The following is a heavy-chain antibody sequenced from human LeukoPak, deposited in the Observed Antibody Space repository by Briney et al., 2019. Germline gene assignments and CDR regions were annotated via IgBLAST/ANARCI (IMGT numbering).Heavy chain of an antibody. J-gene: IGHJ4*02. Sequence: GASVKVSCKASEFSPTTYYIHWVRQAPGQGLEWLGIINPTGSSTTYAQEFHGRITVTRDTSTNTVYMELNSLRSEDTAVYYCARTGYSYGYGDYWGQGTLVTVSS. V-gene: IGHV1-46*01. D-gene: IGHD5-18*01. CDR2: INPTGSST. CDR1: EFSPTTYY. CDR3: ARTGYSYGYGDY.